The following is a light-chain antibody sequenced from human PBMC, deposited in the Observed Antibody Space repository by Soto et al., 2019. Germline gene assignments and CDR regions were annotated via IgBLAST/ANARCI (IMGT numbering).Light chain of an antibody. Sequence: DIQMTQSPSSLSASVGDRVTITCRASQGISNLAWFQQKPGKAPKSLIYAASSLQSGVPSKFSGSGSGTDFTLTISSLQPEDFATYYCQQYNSYPRTFGQGTKVEIK. CDR1: QGISN. CDR2: AAS. J-gene: IGKJ1*01. CDR3: QQYNSYPRT. V-gene: IGKV1-16*02.